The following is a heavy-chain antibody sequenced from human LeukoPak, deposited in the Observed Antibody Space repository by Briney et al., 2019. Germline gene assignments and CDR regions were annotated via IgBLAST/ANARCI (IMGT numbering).Heavy chain of an antibody. V-gene: IGHV4-34*01. Sequence: SETLSLTCAVYGGSFSGYYWSWIRQPPGKGLEWIGEIYHSGSTNYNLSLKSRVTISVDKSKNQFSLKLNSVTAADTAVYYCARDYCTSTTCPNWFDPWGQGTLVTVSS. CDR2: IYHSGST. D-gene: IGHD2-2*01. CDR3: ARDYCTSTTCPNWFDP. CDR1: GGSFSGYY. J-gene: IGHJ5*02.